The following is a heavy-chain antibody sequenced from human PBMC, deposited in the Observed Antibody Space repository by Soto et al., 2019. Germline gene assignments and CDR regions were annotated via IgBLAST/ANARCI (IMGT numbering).Heavy chain of an antibody. V-gene: IGHV4-59*01. D-gene: IGHD2-2*01. CDR2: IYYSGST. J-gene: IGHJ4*02. CDR3: ARSPSSPSWSNFDY. CDR1: GGSISSYY. Sequence: SETLSLTCTVSGGSISSYYWSWIRQPPGKGLEWIGYIYYSGSTNYNPSLKSRVTISVDTSKNQFSLKLSSATAADTAVYYCARSPSSPSWSNFDYWGQGTLVTVSS.